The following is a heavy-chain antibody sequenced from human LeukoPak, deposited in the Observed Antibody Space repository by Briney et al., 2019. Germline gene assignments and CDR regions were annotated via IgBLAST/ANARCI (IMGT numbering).Heavy chain of an antibody. V-gene: IGHV1-8*01. D-gene: IGHD3-10*01. CDR2: MNPNSGNT. CDR3: ARGRTSGTYNWFDP. J-gene: IGHJ5*02. CDR1: GYTFASYD. Sequence: GASVKVSCKASGYTFASYDINWVRQATGQGLEWMGWMNPNSGNTGYAQKFQGRVTITKNTSISTAYMELSSLRSEDTAIYYCARGRTSGTYNWFDPWGQGTQVTVSS.